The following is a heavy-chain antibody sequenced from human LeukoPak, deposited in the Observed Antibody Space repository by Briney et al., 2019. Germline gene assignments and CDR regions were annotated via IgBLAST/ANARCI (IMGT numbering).Heavy chain of an antibody. J-gene: IGHJ4*02. CDR3: AREGDSSGYLYYFDY. D-gene: IGHD3-22*01. CDR2: ISISGGST. V-gene: IGHV3-23*01. Sequence: GGSLRLSCAASGVTFTNYAMTWVRQAPGKGLEWVSGISISGGSTDYADSVKGRFTISRDNSKNTLYLQMNSLRAEDTAVYYCAREGDSSGYLYYFDYWGQGTLVTVSS. CDR1: GVTFTNYA.